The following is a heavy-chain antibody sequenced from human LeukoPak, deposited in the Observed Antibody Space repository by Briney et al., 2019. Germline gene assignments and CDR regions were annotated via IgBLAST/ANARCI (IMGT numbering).Heavy chain of an antibody. D-gene: IGHD6-19*01. CDR3: ARLSSAWYPTFDF. CDR2: IYYGGSS. Sequence: SETLSLTCIVSGASISSSNYYWGWIRQPPGKGLEWIGSIYYGGSSHYDPSLKSRVTTSVDTSRNLFSLKLSSVTAADTAVYYRARLSSAWYPTFDFWGQGTLVTVSS. J-gene: IGHJ4*02. V-gene: IGHV4-39*01. CDR1: GASISSSNYY.